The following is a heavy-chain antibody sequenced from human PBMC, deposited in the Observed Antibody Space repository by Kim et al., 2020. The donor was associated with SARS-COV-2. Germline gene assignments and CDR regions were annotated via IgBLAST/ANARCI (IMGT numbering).Heavy chain of an antibody. Sequence: YADSVKGRFTISRDNAKNSLYLQMNSLRAEDTAVYYCARGGYSSSPGFDYWGQGTLVTVSS. CDR3: ARGGYSSSPGFDY. V-gene: IGHV3-48*03. J-gene: IGHJ4*02. D-gene: IGHD6-13*01.